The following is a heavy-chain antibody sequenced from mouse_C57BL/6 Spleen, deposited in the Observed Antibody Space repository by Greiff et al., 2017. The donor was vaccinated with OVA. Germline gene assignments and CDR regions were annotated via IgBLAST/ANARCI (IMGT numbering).Heavy chain of an antibody. V-gene: IGHV1-54*01. CDR2: INPGSGGT. CDR3: ARRGSSGFDY. J-gene: IGHJ2*01. Sequence: QVQLQQSGAELVRPGTSVKVSCKASGYAFTNYLIEWVKQRPGQGLEWIGVINPGSGGTNYNEKFKGKATLTADKSSSTAYMQLSSLTSEDSAVYCCARRGSSGFDYWGQGTTLTVSS. CDR1: GYAFTNYL. D-gene: IGHD1-1*01.